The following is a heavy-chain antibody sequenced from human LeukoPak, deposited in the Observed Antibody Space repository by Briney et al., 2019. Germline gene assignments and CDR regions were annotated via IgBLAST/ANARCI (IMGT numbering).Heavy chain of an antibody. CDR1: GFTFSSYW. V-gene: IGHV3-7*01. CDR2: INHNGNVN. CDR3: AAGSGGSEGY. J-gene: IGHJ4*02. D-gene: IGHD3-10*01. Sequence: GGSLRLSCAASGFTFSSYWMNWARQAPGKGLEWVASINHNGNVNYYVDSVKGRFTISRDNSKNTLYLQMNSLRAEDTAVYYCAAGSGGSEGYWGQGTLVTVSS.